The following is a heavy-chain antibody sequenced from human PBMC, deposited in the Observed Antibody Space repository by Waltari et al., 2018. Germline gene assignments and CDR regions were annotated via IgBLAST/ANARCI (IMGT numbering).Heavy chain of an antibody. CDR3: TTGHCGSDCYIYFY. V-gene: IGHV3-73*01. J-gene: IGHJ4*02. Sequence: EVQLVQSGGGLVQPGGSLKLSCSVSGFTFSGSSIHWVRQASGKGLEGVGRILDKANHYATEYGSSVKGRFTFSRDDSKNTAYLQMNSLKTEDTAVYYCTTGHCGSDCYIYFYWGLGTLVTVSS. CDR1: GFTFSGSS. D-gene: IGHD2-21*02. CDR2: ILDKANHYAT.